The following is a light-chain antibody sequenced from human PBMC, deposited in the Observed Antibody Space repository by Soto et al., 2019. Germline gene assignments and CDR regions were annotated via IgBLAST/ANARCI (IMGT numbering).Light chain of an antibody. Sequence: KHSPATLSYSPAERATLSFRPSQSVSSYLAWYQQKPGQAPRLLIYDASNRATGIPARFSGSGSGTDFTLTISSLEPEDFAVYYCKQRCNGHRITFGQGTRLEIK. V-gene: IGKV3-11*01. CDR1: QSVSSY. CDR2: DAS. CDR3: KQRCNGHRIT. J-gene: IGKJ5*01.